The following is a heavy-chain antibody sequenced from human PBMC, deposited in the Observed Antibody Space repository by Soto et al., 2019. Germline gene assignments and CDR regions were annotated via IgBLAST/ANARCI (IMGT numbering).Heavy chain of an antibody. J-gene: IGHJ6*02. Sequence: SVKVSGKASGVTFSSYAISWVRQVPGQGLEWMGGIIPIFGTANYAQKFQGRVTITADKSTSTAYMELSSLRSEDTAVYYCASHIVVVTATYYYYYGMDVWGQGTTVTVSS. CDR2: IIPIFGTA. CDR3: ASHIVVVTATYYYYYGMDV. CDR1: GVTFSSYA. V-gene: IGHV1-69*06. D-gene: IGHD2-21*02.